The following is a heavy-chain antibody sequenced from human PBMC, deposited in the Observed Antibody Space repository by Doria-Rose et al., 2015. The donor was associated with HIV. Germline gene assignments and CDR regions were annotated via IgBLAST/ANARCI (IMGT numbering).Heavy chain of an antibody. V-gene: IGHV3-21*01. Sequence: DQLVQPGGGLVRTGGSLRLSSATSGVTFSSQRVNWVHHESGKVLELVSSISSTSAYINYADSVRSRFTISRDNARNSLYLQMDSLRAEDTAIYYCATGVTLDYWGQGTLVTVSS. CDR1: GVTFSSQR. J-gene: IGHJ4*02. CDR2: ISSTSAYI. CDR3: ATGVTLDY. D-gene: IGHD3-10*01.